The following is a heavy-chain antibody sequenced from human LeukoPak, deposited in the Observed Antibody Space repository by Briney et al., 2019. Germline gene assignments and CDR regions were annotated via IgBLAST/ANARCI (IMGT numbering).Heavy chain of an antibody. CDR3: AKGLNQFWEKDALDI. J-gene: IGHJ3*02. D-gene: IGHD3-3*01. CDR2: MRHDGSNK. V-gene: IGHV3-30*02. Sequence: GGSLRLSCAASGFTSSSYGMHWVRQAPGKGPEWVAFMRHDGSNKYYAVSVKGRFTISRDNSKNTLYLQLNSLRGEDTAVYYCAKGLNQFWEKDALDIWGQGTMVTVSS. CDR1: GFTSSSYG.